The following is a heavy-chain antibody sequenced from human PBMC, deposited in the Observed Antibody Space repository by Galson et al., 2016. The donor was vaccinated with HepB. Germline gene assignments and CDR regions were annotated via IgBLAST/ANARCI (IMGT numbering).Heavy chain of an antibody. CDR3: ARDGSFQFSSKLYVAFDI. CDR2: IRSRSSTI. CDR1: GLTFSRYS. Sequence: SLRLSCAASGLTFSRYSMNWVRQAPGKGLEWVSHIRSRSSTIYYADSVRGRFTISRDNTKNSLYLQMNSLRDEDTAVYYCARDGSFQFSSKLYVAFDIWGQGTVVTVSS. D-gene: IGHD6-6*01. V-gene: IGHV3-48*02. J-gene: IGHJ3*02.